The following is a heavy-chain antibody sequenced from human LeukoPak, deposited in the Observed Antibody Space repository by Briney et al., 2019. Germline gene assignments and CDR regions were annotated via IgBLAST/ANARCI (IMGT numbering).Heavy chain of an antibody. V-gene: IGHV3-30*18. CDR3: AKSYCSSTSCYRGTSVYYFDY. D-gene: IGHD2-2*02. CDR1: GFTFSSYG. Sequence: GGSLRLSCAASGFTFSSYGMHWVRQAPGKGLEWVAVISYDGSNKYYADSVKGRFTISRDNAKNSLYLQMNSLRAEDTAVYYCAKSYCSSTSCYRGTSVYYFDYWGQGTLVTVSS. CDR2: ISYDGSNK. J-gene: IGHJ4*02.